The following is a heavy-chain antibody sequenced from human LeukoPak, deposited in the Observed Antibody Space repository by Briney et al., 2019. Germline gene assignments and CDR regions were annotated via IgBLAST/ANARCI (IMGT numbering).Heavy chain of an antibody. J-gene: IGHJ4*02. CDR1: GFTFSSYA. D-gene: IGHD3-10*01. CDR3: AKGITMVRGVRPRALDY. V-gene: IGHV3-23*01. CDR2: ISGSGGST. Sequence: GGSLRLSCAASGFTFSSYAMSWVRQAPGKGLEWVSAISGSGGSTYYADSVKGRFTISRDNSKNTLYLQMNSLRAEDTAVYYCAKGITMVRGVRPRALDYWGQGTLVTVSS.